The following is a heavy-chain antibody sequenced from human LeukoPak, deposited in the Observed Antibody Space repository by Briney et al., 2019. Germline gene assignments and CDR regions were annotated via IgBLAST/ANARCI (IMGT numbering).Heavy chain of an antibody. CDR1: GFIFSTYT. V-gene: IGHV3-21*01. D-gene: IGHD7-27*01. Sequence: GSLRLSCVTSGFIFSTYTMNWVRQAPGKGLEWVSSISSSSRYIYYADSVKGRFTISRDNAKNSLYLQMNSLRADDTAVYYCARGNWVDYWGQGTLVTVSS. CDR2: ISSSSRYI. CDR3: ARGNWVDY. J-gene: IGHJ4*02.